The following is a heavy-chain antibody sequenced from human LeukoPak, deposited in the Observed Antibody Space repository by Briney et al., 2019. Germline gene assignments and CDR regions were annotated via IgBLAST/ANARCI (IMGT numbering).Heavy chain of an antibody. V-gene: IGHV4-34*01. J-gene: IGHJ4*02. CDR3: ARGTRRRYYDSSGYYLFDY. CDR1: GGSFSGYY. D-gene: IGHD3-22*01. CDR2: INHSGST. Sequence: SETLSLTCAVYGGSFSGYYWSWIRQPPGKGLEWIGEINHSGSTNYNPSLKSRVTISVDTSKNQFSLKLSSVTAADTAVYYCARGTRRRYYDSSGYYLFDYWGQGTLVTVSS.